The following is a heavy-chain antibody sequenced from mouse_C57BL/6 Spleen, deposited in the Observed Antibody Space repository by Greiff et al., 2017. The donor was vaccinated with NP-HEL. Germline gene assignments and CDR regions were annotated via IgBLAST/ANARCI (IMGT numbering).Heavy chain of an antibody. CDR3: ARSNYYGSSYNYAMDY. CDR1: GFTFSDYG. D-gene: IGHD1-1*01. J-gene: IGHJ4*01. CDR2: ISSGSSTI. Sequence: EVKVVESGGGLVKPGGSLKLSCAASGFTFSDYGMHWVRQAPEKGLEWVAYISSGSSTIYYADTVKGRFTISRDNAKNTLFLQMTSLRSEDTAMYYCARSNYYGSSYNYAMDYWGQGTSVTVSS. V-gene: IGHV5-17*01.